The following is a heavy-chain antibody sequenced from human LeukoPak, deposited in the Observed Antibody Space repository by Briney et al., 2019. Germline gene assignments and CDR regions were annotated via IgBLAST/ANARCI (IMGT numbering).Heavy chain of an antibody. CDR2: MNPNSGNT. J-gene: IGHJ6*02. Sequence: GASVKVSCKASGYTFSSYDINWVRQATGHGLEWMGWMNPNSGNTGYAQKFQGRVTMTRNTSISTAYMELSSLRSEDTAVYYCASLAGGPVGATNQYPSYYYYYGMDVWGQGTTVTVSS. CDR1: GYTFSSYD. CDR3: ASLAGGPVGATNQYPSYYYYYGMDV. D-gene: IGHD1-26*01. V-gene: IGHV1-8*02.